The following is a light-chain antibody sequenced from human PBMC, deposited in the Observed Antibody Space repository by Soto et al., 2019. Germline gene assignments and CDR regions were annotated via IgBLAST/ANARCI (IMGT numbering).Light chain of an antibody. V-gene: IGKV3-11*01. J-gene: IGKJ2*01. CDR3: QQRSMWV. Sequence: EIVMTQSPATLSLSPGERATLSCRASQSVSTYLAWYQQKPGQAPRLLIYDASNRATGSPARFSGTGSGTDFTLTISSLEPEDFAVYYCQQRSMWVFGQGTKLEIK. CDR1: QSVSTY. CDR2: DAS.